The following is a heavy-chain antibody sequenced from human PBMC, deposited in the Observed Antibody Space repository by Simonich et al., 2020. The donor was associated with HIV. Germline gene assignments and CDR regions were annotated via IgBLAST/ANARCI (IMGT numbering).Heavy chain of an antibody. CDR2: IDHSGST. Sequence: QVQLQQWGAGLLKPSETLSLTCAVYGGSLSGYFWSWIRQPPGKGLEWIGEIDHSGSTHYIPSRKSRVTISVDTSKNPFSLKLTSVTAADTAVYYCARQSGYVDAFDIWGQGTMVTVSS. CDR3: ARQSGYVDAFDI. V-gene: IGHV4-34*01. CDR1: GGSLSGYF. J-gene: IGHJ3*02. D-gene: IGHD5-12*01.